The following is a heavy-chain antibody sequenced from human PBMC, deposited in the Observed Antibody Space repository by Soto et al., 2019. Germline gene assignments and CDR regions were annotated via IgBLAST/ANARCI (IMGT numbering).Heavy chain of an antibody. Sequence: GGSLRLSCAASGFTFSSYAMHWVRQAPGKGLEWVAVISYDGSNKYYADSVKGRFTISRDNSKNTLYLQMNSLRAEDTAVYYCARDDGQLAGIWSYTDYWGQGTLVTVSS. V-gene: IGHV3-30-3*01. CDR1: GFTFSSYA. J-gene: IGHJ4*02. D-gene: IGHD6-6*01. CDR3: ARDDGQLAGIWSYTDY. CDR2: ISYDGSNK.